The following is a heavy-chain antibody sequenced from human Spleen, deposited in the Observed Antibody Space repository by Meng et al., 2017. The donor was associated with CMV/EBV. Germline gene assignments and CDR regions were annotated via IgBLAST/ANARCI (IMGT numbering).Heavy chain of an antibody. J-gene: IGHJ5*02. V-gene: IGHV1-2*02. CDR1: GYTCTDHQ. CDR3: ARGSYGWGGLDP. CDR2: ITPDNGAT. D-gene: IGHD3-10*01. Sequence: CKASGYTCTDHQMHWVRQAPGKGLEGMGWITPDNGATRYAQKFQGRVTMTRDTSITTAYMELSRLTSGDTAVYYCARGSYGWGGLDPWGQGTLVTVSS.